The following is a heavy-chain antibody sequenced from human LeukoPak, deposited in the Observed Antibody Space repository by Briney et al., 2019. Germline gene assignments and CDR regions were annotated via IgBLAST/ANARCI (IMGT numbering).Heavy chain of an antibody. CDR1: GYTFTGYY. V-gene: IGHV1-69*13. D-gene: IGHD3-10*01. Sequence: EASVKVSCKASGYTFTGYYMHWVRQASGQGLEWMGGIIPIFGTANYAQKFQGRVTITADESTSTAYMELSSLRSEDTAVYYCARQRITMVRGGSFDYWGQGTLVTVSS. J-gene: IGHJ4*02. CDR3: ARQRITMVRGGSFDY. CDR2: IIPIFGTA.